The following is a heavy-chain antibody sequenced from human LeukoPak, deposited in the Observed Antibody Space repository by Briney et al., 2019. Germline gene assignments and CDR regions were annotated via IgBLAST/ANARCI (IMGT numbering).Heavy chain of an antibody. J-gene: IGHJ4*02. CDR3: ARGQRSIVGATRSLDY. Sequence: GASVTVSCKASGYTFTSYDINWVRQATGQGLEWMGWMNPNSGNTGYAQKLQGRVTMTTDTSTSTAYMELRSLRSDDTAVYYCARGQRSIVGATRSLDYWGQGTLVTVSS. V-gene: IGHV1-8*02. CDR1: GYTFTSYD. D-gene: IGHD1-26*01. CDR2: MNPNSGNT.